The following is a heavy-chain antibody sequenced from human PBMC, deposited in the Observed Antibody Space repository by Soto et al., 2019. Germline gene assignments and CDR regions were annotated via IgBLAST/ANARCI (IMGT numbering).Heavy chain of an antibody. J-gene: IGHJ3*02. CDR2: ISGSGGST. D-gene: IGHD3-22*01. Sequence: GGSLRLSCAASGFTFSSYAMSWVRQAPGKGLEWVSAISGSGGSTYYADSVKGRFTISRDNSKNTLYLQMNSLRAEDTAVYYCAKDHDSSGYYSWPEAFDIWGQGTMVTVSS. V-gene: IGHV3-23*01. CDR3: AKDHDSSGYYSWPEAFDI. CDR1: GFTFSSYA.